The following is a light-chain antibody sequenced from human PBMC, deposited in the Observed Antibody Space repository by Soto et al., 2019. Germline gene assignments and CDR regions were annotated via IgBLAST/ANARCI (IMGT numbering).Light chain of an antibody. V-gene: IGLV1-40*01. CDR2: GNS. Sequence: QSVLTQPPSVSGAPGQRVTISCTGSSSNIGAGYDVHWYQQLPGTAPKLLIYGNSNRPSGVPDRFSGSKSGPSASLAITGLQAADEADYYCQSYDSSLSGWVFGGGTQLTVL. J-gene: IGLJ3*02. CDR3: QSYDSSLSGWV. CDR1: SSNIGAGYD.